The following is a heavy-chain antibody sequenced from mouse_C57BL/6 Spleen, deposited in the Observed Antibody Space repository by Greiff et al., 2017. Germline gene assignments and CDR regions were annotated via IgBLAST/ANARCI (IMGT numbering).Heavy chain of an antibody. Sequence: QVQLKQPGAELVKPGASVKLSCKASGYTFTSYWMHWVKQRPGQGLEWIGMIHPNSGSTNYNEKFKSKDTLTVDKSSSTAYMQLSSLTSEDSAVYYCAIDYCGSSYYFDYWGQGTTLTVSS. D-gene: IGHD1-1*01. J-gene: IGHJ2*01. CDR1: GYTFTSYW. CDR3: AIDYCGSSYYFDY. CDR2: IHPNSGST. V-gene: IGHV1-64*01.